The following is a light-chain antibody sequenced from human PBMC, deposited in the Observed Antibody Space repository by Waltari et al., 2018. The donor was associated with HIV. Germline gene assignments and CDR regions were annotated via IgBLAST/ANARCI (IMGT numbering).Light chain of an antibody. CDR3: QQYDNWPPLT. V-gene: IGKV3-15*01. Sequence: EIVMTQSPATLSVSPGDRATLSCRASQSVSSNLAWYQQKPGQTPRLLIYGASTRAPGIPARFIGGGSGTEFTLTISSLQSEDVAVYYCQQYDNWPPLTFGGGTNVEIK. CDR2: GAS. CDR1: QSVSSN. J-gene: IGKJ4*01.